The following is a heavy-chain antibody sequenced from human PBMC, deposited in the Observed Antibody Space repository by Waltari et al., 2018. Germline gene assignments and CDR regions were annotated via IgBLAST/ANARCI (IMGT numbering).Heavy chain of an antibody. CDR1: GFTFSSYG. V-gene: IGHV3-33*01. D-gene: IGHD3-3*01. CDR3: ARGPFWSGPLHGMDV. CDR2: IWYDGSNK. J-gene: IGHJ6*02. Sequence: QVQLVESGGGVVQPGRSLRLSCAASGFTFSSYGMHWVRQAPGKGVEWVAVIWYDGSNKYYADSVKGRFTISRDNSKNTLYLQMNSLRAEDTAVYYCARGPFWSGPLHGMDVWGQGTTVTVSS.